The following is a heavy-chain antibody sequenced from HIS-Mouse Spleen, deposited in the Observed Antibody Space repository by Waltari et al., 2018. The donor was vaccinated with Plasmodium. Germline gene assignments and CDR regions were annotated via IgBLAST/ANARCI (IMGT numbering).Heavy chain of an antibody. D-gene: IGHD6-13*01. CDR1: GFTCSSYW. V-gene: IGHV3-7*01. CDR3: ASSWYWYFDL. CDR2: IKQDGSEK. Sequence: EVQLVESGGGLVQPGGSLRLSCAASGFTCSSYWMSWVRQAPGKGLEWVANIKQDGSEKYYVDSVKGRFPISRDNAKNSLYLQMNSLRAEDTAVYYCASSWYWYFDLWGRGTLVTVSS. J-gene: IGHJ2*01.